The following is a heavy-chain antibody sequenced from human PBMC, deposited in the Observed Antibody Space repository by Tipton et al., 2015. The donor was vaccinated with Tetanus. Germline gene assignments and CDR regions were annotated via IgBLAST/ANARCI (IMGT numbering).Heavy chain of an antibody. CDR3: ARQGTSGNRRIDY. CDR1: GYTFTSYW. J-gene: IGHJ4*02. Sequence: QLVQSGAEVKKPGESLMVSCEASGYTFTSYWIGWVRQMPGEGLEWMGTVYPGDSDTRYSPSFRGQVTISADKSINTAYLEWRSLKASDTAMYFCARQGTSGNRRIDYWGQGTLVTVSS. V-gene: IGHV5-51*01. D-gene: IGHD1-1*01. CDR2: VYPGDSDT.